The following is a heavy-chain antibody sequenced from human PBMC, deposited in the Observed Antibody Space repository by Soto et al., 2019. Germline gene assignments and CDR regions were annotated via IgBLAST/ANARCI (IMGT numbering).Heavy chain of an antibody. D-gene: IGHD6-6*01. CDR1: GFTFSSYA. CDR3: AKGSIAARPYYYYGMDV. J-gene: IGHJ6*02. Sequence: PGGSLRLSCAASGFTFSSYAMSWVRQAPGKGLEWVSAISGSGGSTYYADSVKGRFTISRDNSKNTLYLQMNSLRAEDTAVYYCAKGSIAARPYYYYGMDVWGQGTTVTVSS. V-gene: IGHV3-23*01. CDR2: ISGSGGST.